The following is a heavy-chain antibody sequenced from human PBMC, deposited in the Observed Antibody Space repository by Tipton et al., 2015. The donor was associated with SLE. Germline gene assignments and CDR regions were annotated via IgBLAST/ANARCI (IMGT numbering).Heavy chain of an antibody. CDR2: IYHSGST. J-gene: IGHJ4*02. Sequence: TLSLTCAVSGYSISRGYYWGWIRQPPGKGLEWIGSIYHSGSTNYNPSLKSRVTILVDTSKNQFSLKLSSVTAADTAVYYCARHSRGRGGATPFDYWGQGTLVTVSS. V-gene: IGHV4-38-2*01. CDR3: ARHSRGRGGATPFDY. D-gene: IGHD1-26*01. CDR1: GYSISRGYY.